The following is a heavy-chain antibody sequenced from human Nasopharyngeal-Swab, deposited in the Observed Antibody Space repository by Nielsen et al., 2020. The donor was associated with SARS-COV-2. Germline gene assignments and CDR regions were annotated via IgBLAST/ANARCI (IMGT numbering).Heavy chain of an antibody. CDR2: INHSGST. Sequence: RQAPGQGLEWIGGINHSGSTNYNPSLKSRVTISVDTSKNKFSLKLSSVTAADTAVYYCARGLSGIVPAPILVLEPYYSYYYMDVWGKGTTVTVSS. J-gene: IGHJ6*03. CDR3: ARGLSGIVPAPILVLEPYYSYYYMDV. V-gene: IGHV4-34*01. D-gene: IGHD2-2*01.